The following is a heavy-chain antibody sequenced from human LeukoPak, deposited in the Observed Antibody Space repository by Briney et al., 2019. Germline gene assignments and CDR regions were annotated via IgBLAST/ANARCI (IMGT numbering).Heavy chain of an antibody. CDR2: ISYDGSNK. D-gene: IGHD6-6*01. CDR1: GFTFSSYG. CDR3: ARVDKYSSSYNWSPHLDY. V-gene: IGHV3-30*03. Sequence: QPGGSLRLSCAASGFTFSSYGMHWVRQAPGKGLEWVAAISYDGSNKYYADSVKGRFTISRDNSKNTLYLQMNSLRAEDTAVYYCARVDKYSSSYNWSPHLDYWGQGGLVTVSS. J-gene: IGHJ4*02.